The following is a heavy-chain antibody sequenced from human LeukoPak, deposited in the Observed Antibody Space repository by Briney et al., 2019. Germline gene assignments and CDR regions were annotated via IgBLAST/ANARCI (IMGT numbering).Heavy chain of an antibody. D-gene: IGHD2-15*01. V-gene: IGHV4-59*08. CDR2: IYYSGST. CDR1: GGSISTYY. CDR3: ARALAYCSGGSCTRGYNWFDP. J-gene: IGHJ5*02. Sequence: PSETLSLTCTVSGGSISTYYGNWIRQAPGKGLEWIGYIYYSGSTNYNPSLKSRVTISVDTSMNQFSLKLSFVTTADTAVYYCARALAYCSGGSCTRGYNWFDPWGQGTLVTVPS.